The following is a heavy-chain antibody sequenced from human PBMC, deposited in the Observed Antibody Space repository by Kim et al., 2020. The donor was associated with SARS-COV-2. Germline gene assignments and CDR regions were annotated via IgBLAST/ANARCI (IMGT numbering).Heavy chain of an antibody. J-gene: IGHJ4*02. V-gene: IGHV3-30*04. CDR1: GFTFSSYA. Sequence: GGSLRLSCAASGFTFSSYAMHWVRQAPGKGLEWVAVISYDGSNKYYADSVKGRFTISRDNSKNTLYLQMNSRRAEDPAVYYCARNTAMVPFDYWGQGTLVTVSS. CDR3: ARNTAMVPFDY. D-gene: IGHD5-18*01. CDR2: ISYDGSNK.